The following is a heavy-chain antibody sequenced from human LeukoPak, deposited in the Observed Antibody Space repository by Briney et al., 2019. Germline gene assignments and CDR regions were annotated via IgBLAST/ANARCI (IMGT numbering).Heavy chain of an antibody. CDR2: ISSSSSYI. J-gene: IGHJ4*02. D-gene: IGHD1-26*01. CDR1: GFTFSSYS. Sequence: GGSLRLSCAASGFTFSSYSMNWVRQAPGKGLEWVSSISSSSSYIYYADSVKGRFTISRDNAKNSLYLQMNSLRVEDTAVYYCAKDLGGTFRDYWGQGTLVTVSS. CDR3: AKDLGGTFRDY. V-gene: IGHV3-21*01.